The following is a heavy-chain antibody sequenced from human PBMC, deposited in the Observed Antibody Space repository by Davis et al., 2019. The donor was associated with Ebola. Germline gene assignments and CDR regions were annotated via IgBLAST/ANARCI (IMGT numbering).Heavy chain of an antibody. CDR3: ASTDPLDGMDV. J-gene: IGHJ6*02. D-gene: IGHD2-8*02. CDR2: IYYSGIT. CDR1: GDSISSYY. Sequence: MPGGSLRLSCTVSGDSISSYYWGWIRQPPGKGLEWIGSIYYSGITYYNPSLKSRVTISVDTSKNQFSLKLSSVTAADTAVYYCASTDPLDGMDVWGQGTTVTVSS. V-gene: IGHV4-39*07.